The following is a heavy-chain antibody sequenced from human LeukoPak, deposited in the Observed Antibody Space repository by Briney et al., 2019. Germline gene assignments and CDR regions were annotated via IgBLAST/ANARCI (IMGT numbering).Heavy chain of an antibody. V-gene: IGHV4-59*08. CDR1: GGSISSYY. CDR3: ARGSDSSDLSGFQH. D-gene: IGHD3-22*01. CDR2: IYYSGST. Sequence: SETLSLTCTVSGGSISSYYWSWIRQPPGKGLEWIGYIYYSGSTNYNPSLKSRVTISVDTSKNQFSLKLSSVTAADTAVYYCARGSDSSDLSGFQHWGQGTLVTVSS. J-gene: IGHJ1*01.